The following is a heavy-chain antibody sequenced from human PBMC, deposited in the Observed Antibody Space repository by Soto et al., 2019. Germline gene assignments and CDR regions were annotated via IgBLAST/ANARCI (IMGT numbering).Heavy chain of an antibody. CDR1: GFTFRDYW. Sequence: DVQLVESGGGLIQSGGTLRLSCVASGFTFRDYWMQWVRQGPGKGPVGVSGINQDGSKTRYSDSVRGRFTGSRDNAKRTVYLRLDSLSDEDTVVYHCVRGLYSSGWVWGAASQFSVSS. D-gene: IGHD6-19*01. J-gene: IGHJ4*02. CDR2: INQDGSKT. CDR3: VRGLYSSGWV. V-gene: IGHV3-74*01.